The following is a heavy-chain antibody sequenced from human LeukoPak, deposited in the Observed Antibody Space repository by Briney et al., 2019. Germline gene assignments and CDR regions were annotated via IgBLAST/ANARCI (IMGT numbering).Heavy chain of an antibody. J-gene: IGHJ5*02. CDR3: ARGVWYSAGNWFDP. V-gene: IGHV4-34*01. CDR2: INHSGST. CDR1: GGSFSGYY. D-gene: IGHD2-21*02. Sequence: PSETLSLTCAVYGGSFSGYYWSWIRQPPGKGLEWIGEINHSGSTNYNPSLKSRVTISVDTSKNQFSLKLSSVTAADTAVYYCARGVWYSAGNWFDPWGQGTPVTVSS.